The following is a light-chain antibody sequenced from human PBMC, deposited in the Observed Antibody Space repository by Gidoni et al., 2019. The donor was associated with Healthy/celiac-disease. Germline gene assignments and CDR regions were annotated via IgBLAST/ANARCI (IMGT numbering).Light chain of an antibody. CDR3: MQALQTPWT. CDR2: LGS. V-gene: IGKV2-28*01. Sequence: DIVMTQSLLSLPVTPGEPASISCRSSQSLLHRNGYNYLDWYLQKPGQSPQLLIYLGSNRASGVPDRFSGSGSGTDFTLKISRVEAEDVGVYYCMQALQTPWTFGQGTKVEIK. CDR1: QSLLHRNGYNY. J-gene: IGKJ1*01.